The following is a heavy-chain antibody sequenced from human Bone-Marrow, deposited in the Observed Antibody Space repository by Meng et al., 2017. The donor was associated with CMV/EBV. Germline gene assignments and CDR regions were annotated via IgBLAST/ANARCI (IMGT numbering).Heavy chain of an antibody. V-gene: IGHV4-34*01. Sequence: QVPLQHGGEGLLKPSENLSLTCAVYGWAFSGYYWSWIRQPPGKGLEWIGEINHSGSTNYNPSLKSRVTISVDTSKNQFSLKLSSVTAADTAVYYCARAQAVAGRFCVYWGQGTLVTVSS. CDR3: ARAQAVAGRFCVY. J-gene: IGHJ4*02. CDR2: INHSGST. CDR1: GWAFSGYY. D-gene: IGHD6-19*01.